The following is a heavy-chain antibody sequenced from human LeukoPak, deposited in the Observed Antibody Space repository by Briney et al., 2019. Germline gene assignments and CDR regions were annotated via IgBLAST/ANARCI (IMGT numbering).Heavy chain of an antibody. J-gene: IGHJ4*02. CDR2: IKQDVTEK. D-gene: IGHD6-19*01. Sequence: GGSLRLSCAASGFTFSSYWMSWVRQAPGKGLEWVAYIKQDVTEKYYVDSVKGRFSISRDNAKNSLYLQMNSLRAEDTAVYYCARDLGYSSGPNYWGQGTRVTVSS. CDR1: GFTFSSYW. V-gene: IGHV3-7*01. CDR3: ARDLGYSSGPNY.